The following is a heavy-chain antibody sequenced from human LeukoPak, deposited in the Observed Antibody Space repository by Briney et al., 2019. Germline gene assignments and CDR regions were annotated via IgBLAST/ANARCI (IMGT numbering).Heavy chain of an antibody. CDR1: GYTFTSYD. J-gene: IGHJ4*02. V-gene: IGHV1-8*02. CDR2: MNPNSGDT. D-gene: IGHD5-18*01. CDR3: ARDGGTAGYSSGSDY. Sequence: ASVKVSCKASGYTFTSYDINWVRQATGQGLEWMGYMNPNSGDTRYAQKFQGRVTVTTDTSTSTVYMELRSLRSDDTAVYYCARDGGTAGYSSGSDYWGQGTRVTVSS.